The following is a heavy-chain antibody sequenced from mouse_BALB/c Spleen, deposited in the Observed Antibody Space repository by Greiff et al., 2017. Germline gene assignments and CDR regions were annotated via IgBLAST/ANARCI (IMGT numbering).Heavy chain of an antibody. CDR1: GFTFSSFG. CDR3: ARSNRYGYAMDY. D-gene: IGHD2-14*01. V-gene: IGHV5-17*02. J-gene: IGHJ4*01. CDR2: ISSGSSTI. Sequence: EVQLVESGGGLVQPGGSRKLSCAASGFTFSSFGMHWVRQAPEKGLEWVAYISSGSSTIYYADTVKGRFTISRDNPKNTLFLQMTSLRSEDTAMYYCARSNRYGYAMDYWGQGTSVTVSS.